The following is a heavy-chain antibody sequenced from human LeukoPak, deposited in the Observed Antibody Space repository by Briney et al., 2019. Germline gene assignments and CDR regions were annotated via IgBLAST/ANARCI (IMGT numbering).Heavy chain of an antibody. CDR2: ISSSSSYI. CDR3: ARDPGGYGDYALDY. V-gene: IGHV3-21*01. CDR1: GFTFSSYS. Sequence: GGSLRLSCAASGFTFSSYSMNWVRQAPGKGLEWVSSISSSSSYIYYADSVKGRFTISRDNAKNSLYLQMNSLRAEDTAVYYCARDPGGYGDYALDYWGQGTLVTVSS. J-gene: IGHJ4*02. D-gene: IGHD4-17*01.